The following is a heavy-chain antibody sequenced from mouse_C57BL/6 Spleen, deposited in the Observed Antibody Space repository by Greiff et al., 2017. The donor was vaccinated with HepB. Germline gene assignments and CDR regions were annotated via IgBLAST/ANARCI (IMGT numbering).Heavy chain of an antibody. CDR1: GYSITSGYY. CDR3: ARDDYDGFR. CDR2: ISYDGSN. J-gene: IGHJ3*01. Sequence: EVKLMESGPGLVKPSQSLSLTCSVTGYSITSGYYWNWIRQFPGNKLEWMGYISYDGSNNYNPSLKNRISITRDTSKNQFFLKLNSVTTEDTATYYCARDDYDGFRGGQGTLVTVSA. D-gene: IGHD2-4*01. V-gene: IGHV3-6*01.